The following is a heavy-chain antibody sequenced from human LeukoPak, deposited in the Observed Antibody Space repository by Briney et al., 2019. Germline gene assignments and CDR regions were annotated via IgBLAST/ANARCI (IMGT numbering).Heavy chain of an antibody. CDR3: ARRSPFDWYFDL. CDR2: IYYRGST. J-gene: IGHJ2*01. CDR1: GGSISSYY. Sequence: SETLSLTCSVSGGSISSYYWSWIRQPPGKGLVWIGYIYYRGSTNYNPSLKSRVTISVDTSKKQFSLKLSSVTAADTAVYHCARRSPFDWYFDLWGRGTLVTVSS. D-gene: IGHD2/OR15-2a*01. V-gene: IGHV4-59*08.